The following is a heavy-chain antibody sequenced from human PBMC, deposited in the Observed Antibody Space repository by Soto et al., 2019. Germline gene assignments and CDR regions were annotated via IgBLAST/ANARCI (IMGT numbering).Heavy chain of an antibody. CDR2: ISGSGGST. J-gene: IGHJ4*02. CDR1: GFTFSSYA. CDR3: AKTARFLEWARVDY. D-gene: IGHD3-3*01. Sequence: EVQLLESGGGLVQPGGSLRLSSAASGFTFSSYAMSWVHQAPGKGLEWVSAISGSGGSTYYADSVKGRFTISRDNSKNTLYLQMNSLRAEDTAVYYCAKTARFLEWARVDYWGQGTLVTVSS. V-gene: IGHV3-23*01.